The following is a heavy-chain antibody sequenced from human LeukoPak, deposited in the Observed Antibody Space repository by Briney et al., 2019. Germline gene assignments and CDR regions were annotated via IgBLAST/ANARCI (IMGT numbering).Heavy chain of an antibody. D-gene: IGHD2-8*01. CDR1: GFTFSSYA. Sequence: PGGSLRLSCAASGFTFSSYAMSWVRQALGKELEWVSAISDSGGSTYDADSVKGRFTISRDNSKNTLYLQMNSLRAEDTAVYYCAKDTSIGRYCTNGVCSPFDYWGQGTLVTVSS. J-gene: IGHJ4*02. CDR2: ISDSGGST. CDR3: AKDTSIGRYCTNGVCSPFDY. V-gene: IGHV3-23*01.